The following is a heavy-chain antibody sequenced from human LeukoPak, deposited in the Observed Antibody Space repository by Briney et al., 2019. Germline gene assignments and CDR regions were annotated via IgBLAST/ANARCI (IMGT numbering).Heavy chain of an antibody. D-gene: IGHD4-17*01. V-gene: IGHV4-59*01. Sequence: PSETLSLTCTVSGGSISSYYWSWIRQPPGKGLEWIGYIYYSGSTNYNPSLKSRATISVDTSKNQFSLKLSSVTAADTAVYYCARGVYGDYFDYWGQGTLVTVSS. CDR3: ARGVYGDYFDY. J-gene: IGHJ4*02. CDR1: GGSISSYY. CDR2: IYYSGST.